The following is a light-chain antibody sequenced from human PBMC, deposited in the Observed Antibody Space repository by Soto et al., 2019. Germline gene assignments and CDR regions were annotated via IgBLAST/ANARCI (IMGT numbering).Light chain of an antibody. V-gene: IGKV3-11*01. J-gene: IGKJ4*01. CDR1: QSVSTY. CDR2: DAS. CDR3: QQYGSSPLT. Sequence: EIVLTQSPATLSLSPGERATLSCRASQSVSTYLAWYQQKPGQAPRLLIYDASNRASGIPARFSGSGSGTDFTLTVTSLEPDDSAVYYCQQYGSSPLTFGGGTKVEIK.